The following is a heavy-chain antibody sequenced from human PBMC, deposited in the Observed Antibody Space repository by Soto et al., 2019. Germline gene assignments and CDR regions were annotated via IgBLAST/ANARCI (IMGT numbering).Heavy chain of an antibody. D-gene: IGHD3-22*01. V-gene: IGHV4-59*01. CDR2: LYYGRSA. Sequence: QVQLQESGPGLVKPSETLSLTCAVSGDSISSYYCMWIRQPPGKGLESIGYLYYGRSANYNPSLKSRVNLSVATSTNQCSLTLSSMTAADTAVYSCALRSMAVVPEYWGQGTLVTVSS. J-gene: IGHJ4*02. CDR3: ALRSMAVVPEY. CDR1: GDSISSYY.